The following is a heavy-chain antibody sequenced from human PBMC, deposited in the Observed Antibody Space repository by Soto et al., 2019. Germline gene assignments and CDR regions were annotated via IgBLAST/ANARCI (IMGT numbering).Heavy chain of an antibody. CDR2: ISAYNGNT. J-gene: IGHJ5*02. D-gene: IGHD3-22*01. V-gene: IGHV1-18*04. CDR1: GCTFTSYG. Sequence: SVEVSCKDSGCTFTSYGISWGRQAPGQGHEWMGWISAYNGNTKYAQKLQGRVTMSTDTSTSTADMERRSVRSDGTAVYFCASDLNSYYDDSCGQRWFYLSGPGTLVTVSS. CDR3: ASDLNSYYDDSCGQRWFYL.